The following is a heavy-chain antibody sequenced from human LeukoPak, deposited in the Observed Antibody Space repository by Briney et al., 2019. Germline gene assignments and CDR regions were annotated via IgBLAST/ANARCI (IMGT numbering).Heavy chain of an antibody. V-gene: IGHV3-30*04. J-gene: IGHJ4*02. CDR1: GLTFSSYA. Sequence: GGSLRLSCAASGLTFSSYAMHWVRQAPGKGLEWVAVISYDGSNKYYADSVKGRFTISRDNSKNTLYLQMNSLRAEDTAVYYCARRAGAYSHPYDYWGQGTLVTVSS. CDR2: ISYDGSNK. D-gene: IGHD4/OR15-4a*01. CDR3: ARRAGAYSHPYDY.